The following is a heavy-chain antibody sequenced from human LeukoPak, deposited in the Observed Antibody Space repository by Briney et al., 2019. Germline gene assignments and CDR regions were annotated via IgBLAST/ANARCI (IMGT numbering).Heavy chain of an antibody. D-gene: IGHD2/OR15-2a*01. V-gene: IGHV4-38-2*01. Sequence: SETLSLTCAVSGYSISSGYYWGCIRPPPGKGLEWIGSIYHSGSTYYNPSLKSRVTISVDTSKNQFSLKLSSVTAPDTAVYYCARRTLSAIDYWGQGTLVTVSS. CDR2: IYHSGST. J-gene: IGHJ4*02. CDR1: GYSISSGYY. CDR3: ARRTLSAIDY.